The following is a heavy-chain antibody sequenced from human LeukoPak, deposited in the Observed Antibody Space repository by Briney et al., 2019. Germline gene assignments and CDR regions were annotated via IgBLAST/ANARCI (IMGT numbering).Heavy chain of an antibody. Sequence: GGSLRLSCAASGFTFTTYAMHWVRQAPGKGLEWVSGISWNSGSIGYADSVKGRFTISRDNAKNSLYLQMNSLRAEDTALYYCAKDIRGGSSPLEAFDIWGQGTMVTVSS. J-gene: IGHJ3*02. V-gene: IGHV3-9*01. CDR1: GFTFTTYA. CDR2: ISWNSGSI. D-gene: IGHD1-26*01. CDR3: AKDIRGGSSPLEAFDI.